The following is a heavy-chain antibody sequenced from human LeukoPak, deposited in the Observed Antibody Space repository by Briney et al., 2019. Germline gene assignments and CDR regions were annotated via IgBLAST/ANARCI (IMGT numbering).Heavy chain of an antibody. J-gene: IGHJ6*03. Sequence: GASVKVSCKASGFALYKYNIVWVRQAPGQGLEWVGWITAFNGNTNYAQKVQGRVTITTDTSTSTSYMELRNLRSDDTAVYYCARNTYGYKFSMDVWGKGTTVIISS. V-gene: IGHV1-18*04. CDR1: GFALYKYN. D-gene: IGHD5-24*01. CDR2: ITAFNGNT. CDR3: ARNTYGYKFSMDV.